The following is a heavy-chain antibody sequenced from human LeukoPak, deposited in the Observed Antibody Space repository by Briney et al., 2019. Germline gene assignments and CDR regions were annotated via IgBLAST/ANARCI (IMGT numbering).Heavy chain of an antibody. CDR3: ARVVVPAAPYYFDY. J-gene: IGHJ4*02. Sequence: SKTLSLTCAVYGGSFSGYYWSWIRRPPGKGLEWIGEINHSGSTNYNPSLKSRVTISVDTSKNQFSLKLSSVTAADTAVYYCARVVVPAAPYYFDYWGQGTLVTVSS. D-gene: IGHD2-2*01. CDR1: GGSFSGYY. V-gene: IGHV4-34*01. CDR2: INHSGST.